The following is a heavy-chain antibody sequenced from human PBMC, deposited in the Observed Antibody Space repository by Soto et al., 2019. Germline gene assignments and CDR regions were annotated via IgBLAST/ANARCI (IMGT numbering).Heavy chain of an antibody. J-gene: IGHJ3*02. D-gene: IGHD3-22*01. CDR1: GFTFTSSA. CDR3: AADNPYHSSSSFDI. Sequence: SVKVSCKASGFTFTSSAVQWVRQARGQRIEWIGWIVVGSGNTNYAQKFQERVTITRDMSTSTAYMELSSLRSEDTAVYYCAADNPYHSSSSFDIWGQGTMVTVSS. CDR2: IVVGSGNT. V-gene: IGHV1-58*01.